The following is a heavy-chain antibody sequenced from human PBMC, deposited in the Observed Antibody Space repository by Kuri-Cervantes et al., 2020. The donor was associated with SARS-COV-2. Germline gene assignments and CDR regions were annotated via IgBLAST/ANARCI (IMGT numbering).Heavy chain of an antibody. Sequence: SVKVSCKASGGTFSSYAISWVRQAPGQGLEWMGGIIPIFGTANYALKFQGRLTISADKSTGTTYMELSSLKSEDTTIYYCAGERCMLYGYRCSYFDYWGQGTLVTVSS. J-gene: IGHJ4*02. CDR3: AGERCMLYGYRCSYFDY. V-gene: IGHV1-69*06. D-gene: IGHD2-8*01. CDR1: GGTFSSYA. CDR2: IIPIFGTA.